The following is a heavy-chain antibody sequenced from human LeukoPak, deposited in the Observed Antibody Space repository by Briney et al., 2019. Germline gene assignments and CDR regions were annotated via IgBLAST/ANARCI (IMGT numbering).Heavy chain of an antibody. Sequence: SETLSLTCAVYGGSFSSYYWSWIRQPPGKGLEWIGYIYYSGSTNYNPSLKSRVTISVDTSKNQFSLKLSSVTAADTAVYYCARNPRPSSGWYYFDYWGQGTLVTVSS. CDR1: GGSFSSYY. V-gene: IGHV4-59*01. D-gene: IGHD6-19*01. CDR3: ARNPRPSSGWYYFDY. J-gene: IGHJ4*02. CDR2: IYYSGST.